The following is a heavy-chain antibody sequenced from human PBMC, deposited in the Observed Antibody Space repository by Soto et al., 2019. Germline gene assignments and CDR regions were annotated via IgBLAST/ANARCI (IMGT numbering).Heavy chain of an antibody. CDR2: ISAYNGNT. D-gene: IGHD6-6*01. Sequence: QVQQLQSGAEVKKPGASVKVSCKASGYTFTNYGITWVRQAPGQGLEWMGWISAYNGNTHYTQRLQGRVTMTTDTSTSTAYMERRGLRSDDTAVYYCAGVRQLVGYFYYYMDVWGKGTTVTVSS. V-gene: IGHV1-18*01. CDR1: GYTFTNYG. J-gene: IGHJ6*03. CDR3: AGVRQLVGYFYYYMDV.